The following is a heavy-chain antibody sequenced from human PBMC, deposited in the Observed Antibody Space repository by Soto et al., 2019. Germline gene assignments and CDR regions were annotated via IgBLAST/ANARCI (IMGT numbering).Heavy chain of an antibody. J-gene: IGHJ6*04. CDR3: AKVGDGCLQRHGVDV. D-gene: IGHD6-25*01. Sequence: QVQLVESGGGVVQPGRSLRLSCAASGFTFSSYGMHWVRQAPGKGLEWVAVISYDGSNKYYADSVKGRFTISRDNYKNTMHLQMNSLRAEDTAVYYCAKVGDGCLQRHGVDVWGKGTTVTVAS. CDR2: ISYDGSNK. V-gene: IGHV3-30*18. CDR1: GFTFSSYG.